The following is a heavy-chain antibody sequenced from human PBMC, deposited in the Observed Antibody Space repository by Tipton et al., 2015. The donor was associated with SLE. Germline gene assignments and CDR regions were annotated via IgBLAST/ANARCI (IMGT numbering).Heavy chain of an antibody. CDR1: GGSISSHY. J-gene: IGHJ4*02. V-gene: IGHV4-59*11. CDR2: FYYSGST. CDR3: ARDHPVAGPFDY. D-gene: IGHD6-19*01. Sequence: TLSLTCTVSGGSISSHYWSWIRQSPGKGLEWIGYFYYSGSTKYNPSLKSRVTISGDTSKNQFSLKLSSVTAADTAVYYCARDHPVAGPFDYWGQGTLVTVSS.